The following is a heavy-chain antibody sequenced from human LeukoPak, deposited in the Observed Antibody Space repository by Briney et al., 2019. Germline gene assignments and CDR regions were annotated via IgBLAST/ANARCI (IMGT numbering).Heavy chain of an antibody. CDR3: ARDRAPAMYKFDY. CDR1: GFIVSDYY. V-gene: IGHV3-11*01. CDR2: ISGSGNTR. D-gene: IGHD5-18*01. Sequence: GGSLRLSCAASGFIVSDYYMSWIRQAPGKGLEWVSYISGSGNTRYYADSVKGRFTISRDNAKNSLHLQLNSLRAEDTAVYYCARDRAPAMYKFDYWGQGTLVTVSS. J-gene: IGHJ4*02.